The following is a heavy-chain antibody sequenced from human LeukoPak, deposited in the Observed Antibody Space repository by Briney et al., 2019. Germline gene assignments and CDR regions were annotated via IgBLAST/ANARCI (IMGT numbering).Heavy chain of an antibody. CDR3: ARDVGAAADFYYYYYYMDV. CDR1: GFTFSDYY. D-gene: IGHD6-13*01. Sequence: GGSLRLSCAASGFTFSDYYMSWIRQAPGKGLEWVSYISSSGSTIYYADSVKGRFTISRDNAKNSLYLQMNSLRAEDTAVYYCARDVGAAADFYYYYYYMDVWGKGTTVTISS. V-gene: IGHV3-11*01. CDR2: ISSSGSTI. J-gene: IGHJ6*03.